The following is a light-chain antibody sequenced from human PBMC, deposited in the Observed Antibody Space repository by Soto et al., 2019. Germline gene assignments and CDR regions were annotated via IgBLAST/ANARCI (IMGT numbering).Light chain of an antibody. Sequence: EIVLTQSPGTLSLSPGERATLSCRASQSVSSSYLAWYQQRPGQAPRLLIYGASSRDTGIPDTFSGSGSGTDFTLIISRLEPEDCAVYYCEQYGSSPWTFGRGTVVEIK. CDR3: EQYGSSPWT. CDR1: QSVSSSY. V-gene: IGKV3-20*01. CDR2: GAS. J-gene: IGKJ1*01.